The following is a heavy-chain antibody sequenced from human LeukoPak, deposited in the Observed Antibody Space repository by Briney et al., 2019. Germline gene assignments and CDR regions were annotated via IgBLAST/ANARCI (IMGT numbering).Heavy chain of an antibody. CDR1: GFTLSSYW. J-gene: IGHJ3*01. CDR3: AVHGGGTIRIEAFDV. V-gene: IGHV3-7*05. Sequence: GGSLRLSCAASGFTLSSYWMSWVRQAPGKGLEWVANIKKDGSEKYYVDSGKGRFTISRDNSKNTLYLQMNSLRDEDTALYYCAVHGGGTIRIEAFDVRGQGTMVTISS. D-gene: IGHD3-3*01. CDR2: IKKDGSEK.